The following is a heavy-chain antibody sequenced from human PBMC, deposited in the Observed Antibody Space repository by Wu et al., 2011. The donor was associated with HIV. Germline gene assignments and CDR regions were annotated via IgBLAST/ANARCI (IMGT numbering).Heavy chain of an antibody. Sequence: QVQLVQSGAVAKRPGSSVKVSCAASGGTFSNFGITWVRQAPGQGLEWMGTIIPVIGTRNYAQKFQGRVTITADESTSTAFMEMSSLRSEDTAMYYCARDSVTTRMEGHYYYMDVWGKGTTVTVSS. J-gene: IGHJ6*03. CDR1: GGTFSNFG. CDR2: IIPVIGTR. CDR3: ARDSVTTRMEGHYYYMDV. V-gene: IGHV1-69*11. D-gene: IGHD4-17*01.